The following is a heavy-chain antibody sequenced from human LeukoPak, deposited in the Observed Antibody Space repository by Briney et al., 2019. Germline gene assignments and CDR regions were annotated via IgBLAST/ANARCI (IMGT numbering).Heavy chain of an antibody. CDR1: GFGFGQYE. D-gene: IGHD3-22*01. J-gene: IGHJ6*02. CDR3: AKDFPHYYEVPHGMDV. Sequence: GGSLRLSCAASGFGFGQYEMIWVRQAPGEGLEWIAYISVRAGTIYYGDSAEGRFTISRDDAKNSLYLQMNGLRVEDTAIYYCAKDFPHYYEVPHGMDVWGQGTTVTV. V-gene: IGHV3-48*03. CDR2: ISVRAGTI.